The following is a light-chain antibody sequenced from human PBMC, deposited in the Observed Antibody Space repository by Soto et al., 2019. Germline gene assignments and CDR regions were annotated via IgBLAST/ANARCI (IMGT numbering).Light chain of an antibody. Sequence: EIVLTQSPGTLSLSPGERATLSCRASQSVSSSYLAWYQQKPGQAHRLLIYGASSRATGIPDRFSGSGSETDFTVTNSRLEPEDFAVYYCQQYGSSPYTFGQGTELEIK. CDR1: QSVSSSY. J-gene: IGKJ2*01. CDR3: QQYGSSPYT. V-gene: IGKV3-20*01. CDR2: GAS.